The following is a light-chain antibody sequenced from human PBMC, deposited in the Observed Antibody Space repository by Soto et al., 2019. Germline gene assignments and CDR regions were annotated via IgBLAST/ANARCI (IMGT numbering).Light chain of an antibody. Sequence: DIQMTQSPSSLSASVGDRVTITCQASQDIKNYLNWYQQKSGKAPTLLMFTSSNLQSGVPSRFSGSGSGTDFILTISSLQPEDIATYYCQQYENLPTFGQGTRLEI. CDR1: QDIKNY. CDR2: TSS. V-gene: IGKV1-33*01. J-gene: IGKJ5*01. CDR3: QQYENLPT.